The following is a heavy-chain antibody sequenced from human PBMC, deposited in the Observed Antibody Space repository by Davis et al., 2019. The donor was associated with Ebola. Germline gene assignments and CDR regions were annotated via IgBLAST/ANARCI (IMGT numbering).Heavy chain of an antibody. CDR2: MNPNSGNT. V-gene: IGHV1-8*01. J-gene: IGHJ4*02. Sequence: ASVKVSCKASGYTFTSYGINWVRQATGQGLEWMGWMNPNSGNTGYAQKFQGRVTMTRNTSISTAYMELSSLRSEDTAVYYCARGPHYGDSFDYWGQGTLVTVSS. D-gene: IGHD4-17*01. CDR1: GYTFTSYG. CDR3: ARGPHYGDSFDY.